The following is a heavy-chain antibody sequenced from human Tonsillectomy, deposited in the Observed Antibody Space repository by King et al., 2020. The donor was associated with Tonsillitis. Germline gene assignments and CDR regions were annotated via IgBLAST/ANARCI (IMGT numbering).Heavy chain of an antibody. CDR3: IKGSSSYYYYYMDV. V-gene: IGHV3-9*01. J-gene: IGHJ6*03. D-gene: IGHD2-15*01. CDR2: ITWDSGNI. CDR1: GFTFDDCA. Sequence: VQLVESGGGLVQPGRSLRISCEASGFTFDDCAMHWVRQAPGKGLEWVSSITWDSGNIAYADSVKGRFTISRDNAQNSLYLQMNSLRTEDTALYYCIKGSSSYYYYYMDVWGKGATVTVSS.